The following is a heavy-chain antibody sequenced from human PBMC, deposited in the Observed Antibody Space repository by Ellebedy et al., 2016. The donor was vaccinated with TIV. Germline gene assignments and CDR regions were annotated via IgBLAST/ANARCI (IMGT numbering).Heavy chain of an antibody. CDR3: ARGVFGEFLDY. J-gene: IGHJ4*02. Sequence: GGSLRLSXAASGFTVSSNYMSWVRQAPGKGLEWVSVIYSGGNTYYADSVRGRSTVPRDNSKNTLYLQMNSLRAEDTAVYYCARGVFGEFLDYWGQGTLVTVSS. CDR1: GFTVSSNY. D-gene: IGHD3-10*02. V-gene: IGHV3-53*01. CDR2: IYSGGNT.